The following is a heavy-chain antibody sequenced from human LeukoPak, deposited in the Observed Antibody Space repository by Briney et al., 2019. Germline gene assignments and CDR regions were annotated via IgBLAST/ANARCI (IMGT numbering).Heavy chain of an antibody. CDR2: SVVGSGNT. Sequence: TSVKVSCKASGFTFISSAMQWVRQARGQRLEWIGWSVVGSGNTNYAQKFQERVTITRDMSTSTAYMELSSLRSEDTAVYYCAAGWVCSGGSCYYYFDYWGQGTLVTVSS. V-gene: IGHV1-58*02. J-gene: IGHJ4*02. CDR1: GFTFISSA. CDR3: AAGWVCSGGSCYYYFDY. D-gene: IGHD2-15*01.